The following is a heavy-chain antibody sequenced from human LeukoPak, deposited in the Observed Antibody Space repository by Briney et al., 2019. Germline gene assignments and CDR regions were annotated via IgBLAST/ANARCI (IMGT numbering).Heavy chain of an antibody. V-gene: IGHV3-7*03. J-gene: IGHJ3*02. D-gene: IGHD1-26*01. CDR1: GFTFSSYW. CDR2: IKQDGSEK. CDR3: AKAVEKYSGSYLGVFDI. Sequence: GGSLRLSCAASGFTFSSYWMSWVRQAPGKGLEWEANIKQDGSEKYYVDSVKGRFTISRDNAKNSLYLQMNSLRAEDTAVYYCAKAVEKYSGSYLGVFDIWGQETMVTVSS.